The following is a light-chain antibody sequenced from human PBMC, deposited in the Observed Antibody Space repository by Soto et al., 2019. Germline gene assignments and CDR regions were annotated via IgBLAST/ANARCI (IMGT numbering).Light chain of an antibody. V-gene: IGLV2-14*01. CDR3: CSYARSSPYV. CDR2: DVS. Sequence: QAVVTQPASVSGSPGQSITISCTGTNSDVGAYNYVSWYQHHPGKAPKLMIFDVSNRPSGVSDRFSGSKSGTTASLTISGLQAEDEADYYCCSYARSSPYVFGTGTKLTVL. J-gene: IGLJ1*01. CDR1: NSDVGAYNY.